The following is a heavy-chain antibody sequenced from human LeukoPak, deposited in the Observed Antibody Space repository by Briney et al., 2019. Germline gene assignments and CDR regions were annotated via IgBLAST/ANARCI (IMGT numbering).Heavy chain of an antibody. V-gene: IGHV1-2*06. J-gene: IGHJ4*02. CDR2: INPNSGGT. D-gene: IGHD6-19*01. Sequence: ASVKVSCKASGYTFTGYYMHWVRQAPGQGLEWMGRINPNSGGTNYAQKFQGRVTMTRDTSISTAYMELSRLRSDDTAVYYCARGPLRGSGWYDYWGQGTLVTVPS. CDR3: ARGPLRGSGWYDY. CDR1: GYTFTGYY.